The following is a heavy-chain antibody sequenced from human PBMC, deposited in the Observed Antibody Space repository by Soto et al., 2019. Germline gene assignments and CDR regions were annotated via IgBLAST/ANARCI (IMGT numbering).Heavy chain of an antibody. CDR1: GGSISSYY. CDR2: IYYSGST. V-gene: IGHV4-59*01. J-gene: IGHJ4*02. D-gene: IGHD3-3*01. Sequence: PSETLSLTCTVSGGSISSYYWSWIRQPPGKGLEWIGYIYYSGSTNYNPSLKSRVTISVDTSKNQFSLKLSSVTAADTAVYYCARVGTDFWSGYYLYFDYWGQGTLVTVSS. CDR3: ARVGTDFWSGYYLYFDY.